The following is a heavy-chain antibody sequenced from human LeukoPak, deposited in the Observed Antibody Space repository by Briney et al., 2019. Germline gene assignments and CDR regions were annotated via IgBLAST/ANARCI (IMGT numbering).Heavy chain of an antibody. Sequence: GGSLTLSCAASGFTFSSYWMSWVRQAPGKALERVANIKQDGSEKYYVDSVKGRFTISRDNAKNSLYLQMNSLRAEDTAVYYCARGGRWGLLYYYYMDVWGKGTTVTVSS. CDR3: ARGGRWGLLYYYYMDV. V-gene: IGHV3-7*01. J-gene: IGHJ6*03. CDR2: IKQDGSEK. D-gene: IGHD1-26*01. CDR1: GFTFSSYW.